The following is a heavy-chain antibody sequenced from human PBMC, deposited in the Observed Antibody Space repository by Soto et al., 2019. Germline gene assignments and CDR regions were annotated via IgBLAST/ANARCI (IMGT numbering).Heavy chain of an antibody. CDR2: IIPIFGTA. V-gene: IGHV1-69*13. Sequence: SVKVSCKASGGTFSSYAISWVRQAPGQGLEWMGGIIPIFGTANYAQKFQGRVTITADESTSTAYMELSSLRSEDTAVYYCARCSGGSCYPTDYFDYWGQGTPVTVSS. CDR1: GGTFSSYA. D-gene: IGHD2-15*01. CDR3: ARCSGGSCYPTDYFDY. J-gene: IGHJ4*02.